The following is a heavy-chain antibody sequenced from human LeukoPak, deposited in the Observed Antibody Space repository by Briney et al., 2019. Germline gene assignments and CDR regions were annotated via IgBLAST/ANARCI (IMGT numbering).Heavy chain of an antibody. CDR2: ISSSSSYI. D-gene: IGHD4-17*01. Sequence: GGSLRLSCAASGFTFSSYSMNWVRKAPGKGLEWVSSISSSSSYIYYADSVKGRFTISRDNAKNSLYLQMNSLRAEDTAVYYCARVIRTTVTTSPNQDYWGQGTLVTVSS. CDR3: ARVIRTTVTTSPNQDY. CDR1: GFTFSSYS. J-gene: IGHJ4*02. V-gene: IGHV3-21*01.